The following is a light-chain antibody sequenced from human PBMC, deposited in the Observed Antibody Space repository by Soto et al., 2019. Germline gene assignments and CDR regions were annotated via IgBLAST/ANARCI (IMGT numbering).Light chain of an antibody. CDR1: SSDVGGYNY. CDR2: DVS. J-gene: IGLJ2*01. V-gene: IGLV2-11*02. CDR3: CSYAGSYTVV. Sequence: QSALTQPRSVSGSPGQSVTISCTGTSSDVGGYNYVSWYQQHPGKAPKLMIYDVSKRPSGVPDRFSGSKSGNTASLTISGLQAEDEADYYGCSYAGSYTVVFGGGTQRTVL.